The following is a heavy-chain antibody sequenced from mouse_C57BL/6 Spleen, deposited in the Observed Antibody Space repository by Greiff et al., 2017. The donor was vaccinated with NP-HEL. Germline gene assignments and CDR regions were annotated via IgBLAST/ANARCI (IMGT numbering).Heavy chain of an antibody. CDR1: GYTFTDYE. CDR3: TRRGTRHYFDY. V-gene: IGHV1-15*01. CDR2: IDPETGGT. D-gene: IGHD2-13*01. J-gene: IGHJ2*01. Sequence: QVQLQQSGAELVRPGASVTLSCKASGYTFTDYEMHWVKQTPVHGLEWIGAIDPETGGTAYNQKFKGKAILTADKSSSTAYMELRSLTSEDSAVYYCTRRGTRHYFDYWGQGTTLTVSS.